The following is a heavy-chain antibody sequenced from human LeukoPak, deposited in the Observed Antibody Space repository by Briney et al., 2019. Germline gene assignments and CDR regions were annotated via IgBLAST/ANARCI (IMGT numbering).Heavy chain of an antibody. Sequence: ASVKVSCKASGYNFSNYVISWVRQAPGHGLEWMGWISAYNGDTNSAQKLQDRVTMTTDTSTNTAYMELRSLRSDDTAFYYCARAPSFGDYGGDHWGQGTLVTVSS. CDR3: ARAPSFGDYGGDH. J-gene: IGHJ4*02. CDR1: GYNFSNYV. CDR2: ISAYNGDT. V-gene: IGHV1-18*01. D-gene: IGHD4-17*01.